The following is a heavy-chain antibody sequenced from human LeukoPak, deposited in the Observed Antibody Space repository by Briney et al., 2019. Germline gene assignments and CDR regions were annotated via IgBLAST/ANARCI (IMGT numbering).Heavy chain of an antibody. V-gene: IGHV3-48*01. D-gene: IGHD6-25*01. CDR3: ARGLPGHTSALGY. CDR2: ISSSSSTI. CDR1: GFNFITYS. J-gene: IGHJ4*02. Sequence: GGSLRLSCAASGFNFITYSMNWVRQAPGKGLEWVSYISSSSSTIHYADSVKGRFTISRDNAKNSLHLQMNGLRAEDTAVYYCARGLPGHTSALGYWGQGTLVTVSS.